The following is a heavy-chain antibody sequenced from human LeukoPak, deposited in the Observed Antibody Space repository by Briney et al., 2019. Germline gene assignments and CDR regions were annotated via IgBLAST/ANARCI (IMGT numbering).Heavy chain of an antibody. Sequence: SETLSLTCTVSGGSISSYYWSWIRQPPGQGLEWVAYIHSSGYTNYNPSLKSRVTISVDTSKNQFSLKVTSVTAADTAVYYCAKRQGPNSGSYDYFDPWGQGTLVTVSS. D-gene: IGHD1-26*01. CDR2: IHSSGYT. J-gene: IGHJ5*02. V-gene: IGHV4-4*09. CDR1: GGSISSYY. CDR3: AKRQGPNSGSYDYFDP.